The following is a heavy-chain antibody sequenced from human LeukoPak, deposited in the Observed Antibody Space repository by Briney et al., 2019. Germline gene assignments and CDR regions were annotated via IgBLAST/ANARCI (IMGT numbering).Heavy chain of an antibody. CDR3: AKDSGYYYDSSGYYPDY. CDR1: GFTFSSYG. J-gene: IGHJ4*02. Sequence: GSLRLSCAASGFTFSSYGMHWVRQAPGKGLEWVAFIRYDGSNKYYADSVKGRFTISRDNSKNTLYLQMNSLRAEDTAVYYCAKDSGYYYDSSGYYPDYWGQGTLVTVSS. V-gene: IGHV3-30*02. D-gene: IGHD3-22*01. CDR2: IRYDGSNK.